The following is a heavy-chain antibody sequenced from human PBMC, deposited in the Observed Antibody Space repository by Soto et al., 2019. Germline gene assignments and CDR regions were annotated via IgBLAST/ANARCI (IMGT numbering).Heavy chain of an antibody. CDR1: GGTFSSYA. CDR3: AIVDVDIVGWFDP. Sequence: QVQLVQAGAEVKKPGSSVKVSCKASGGTFSSYAISWLRQAPGQGLEWMGGLIPIFGTANYAQKFQGRVTITADESTSTAYMELSSLRSEDTAVYYCAIVDVDIVGWFDPWFQGTLVTVSS. D-gene: IGHD5-12*01. V-gene: IGHV1-69*01. J-gene: IGHJ5*02. CDR2: LIPIFGTA.